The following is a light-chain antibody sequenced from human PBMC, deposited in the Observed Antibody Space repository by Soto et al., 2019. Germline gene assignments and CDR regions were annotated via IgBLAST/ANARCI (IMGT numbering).Light chain of an antibody. V-gene: IGKV1-33*01. CDR3: QQYGSSSWK. J-gene: IGKJ1*01. Sequence: IQMTQSPSSLSASVGDRVTITCQASQDISNYLNWYQQKPGKAPKLLIYDASNLETGVPSRFSGSGSGTDFTLTISRLEPEDFAVYYCQQYGSSSWKFGQGTKVDIK. CDR2: DAS. CDR1: QDISNY.